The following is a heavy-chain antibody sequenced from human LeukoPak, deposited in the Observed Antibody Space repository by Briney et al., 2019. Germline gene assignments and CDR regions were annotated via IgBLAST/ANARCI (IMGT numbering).Heavy chain of an antibody. CDR2: ISSGSSYI. J-gene: IGHJ4*02. Sequence: GGSLRLSCAASGFTFSSHSMSWVRQAPGKGLGWVSSISSGSSYIYYADSVEGRFTISRDNSRNSLYLQMNSLRAEDTSVYYCARDKIVGPTALDYWGRGTLVTVSS. V-gene: IGHV3-21*01. CDR3: ARDKIVGPTALDY. D-gene: IGHD2-21*01. CDR1: GFTFSSHS.